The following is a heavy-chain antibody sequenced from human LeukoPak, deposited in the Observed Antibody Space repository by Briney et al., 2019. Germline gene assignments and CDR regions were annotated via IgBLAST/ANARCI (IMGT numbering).Heavy chain of an antibody. D-gene: IGHD3-16*01. Sequence: GGSLRLSCAASGFTFSSYWMNWARQAPGKGLEWVASINHNGNVNYYVDSVKGRFTISRDNAKNSLYLQMSNLRAEDMAVYFCARGGGLDVWGLGATVTVSS. CDR1: GFTFSSYW. V-gene: IGHV3-7*03. J-gene: IGHJ6*02. CDR3: ARGGGLDV. CDR2: INHNGNVN.